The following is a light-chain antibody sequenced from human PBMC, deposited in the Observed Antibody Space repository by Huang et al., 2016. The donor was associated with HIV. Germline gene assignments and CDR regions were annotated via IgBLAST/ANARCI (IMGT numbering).Light chain of an antibody. J-gene: IGKJ1*01. CDR3: QKYSNDPRA. CDR2: GAS. Sequence: DIQMTQSPSSLSASVGDRVTITCRASQGIRNFVAWYQQKPGKPHKLLIYGASTLESGVPSRVSGGGSETEFTLTIRSLQTEDVATYYCQKYSNDPRAFGQGTRVDIK. CDR1: QGIRNF. V-gene: IGKV1-27*01.